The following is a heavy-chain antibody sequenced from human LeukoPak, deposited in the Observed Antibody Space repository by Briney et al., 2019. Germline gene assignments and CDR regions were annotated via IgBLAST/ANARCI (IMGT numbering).Heavy chain of an antibody. J-gene: IGHJ3*02. CDR1: GGSISSGSYY. D-gene: IGHD4-23*01. V-gene: IGHV4-61*02. Sequence: SETLSLTCTVSGGSISSGSYYWSCIPQPAGKGLEWIGRIYTSGSTNYNPSLKSRVTISVDTPKNRFSLKLSSVTAGDTAVYYCARVRYSGNLGPAFDIWGQATMVTVS. CDR3: ARVRYSGNLGPAFDI. CDR2: IYTSGST.